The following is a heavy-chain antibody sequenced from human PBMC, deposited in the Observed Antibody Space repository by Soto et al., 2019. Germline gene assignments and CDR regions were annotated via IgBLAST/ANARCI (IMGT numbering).Heavy chain of an antibody. CDR1: GGLFSSYP. V-gene: IGHV1-69*01. D-gene: IGHD2-15*01. Sequence: QGQLVQSGAEVQKPGSSVKVSCKASGGLFSSYPISWVRQVPVQGLEWMGGIIPVFQTADYTPTFQGRVTITADDSTNTAYMALSSLRYEDTAVYYCASGGSSYTWCNEFWGQGNLVTVSS. CDR2: IIPVFQTA. CDR3: ASGGSSYTWCNEF. J-gene: IGHJ1*01.